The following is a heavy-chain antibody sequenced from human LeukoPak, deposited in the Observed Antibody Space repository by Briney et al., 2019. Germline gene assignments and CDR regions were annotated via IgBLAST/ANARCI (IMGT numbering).Heavy chain of an antibody. V-gene: IGHV3-13*04. D-gene: IGHD1-26*01. Sequence: GGSLRLSCAASGFTFSRYDMHWVRQPPGKGLEWVSIIGTAGDTYYPGSVKGRLTISRENAKNSLYLQMNSLRAGDTAVYYCARGQPGWGLDYWGQGTLVTVSS. J-gene: IGHJ4*02. CDR1: GFTFSRYD. CDR2: IGTAGDT. CDR3: ARGQPGWGLDY.